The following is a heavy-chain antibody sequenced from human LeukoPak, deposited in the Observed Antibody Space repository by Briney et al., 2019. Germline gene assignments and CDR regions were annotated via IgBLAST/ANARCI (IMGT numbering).Heavy chain of an antibody. CDR3: ARINYGDY. J-gene: IGHJ4*02. V-gene: IGHV4-59*12. CDR1: GGSISNKY. Sequence: SETLSLTCTVSGGSISNKYWSWIRQPPGKGLEWIGSIYYSGSTYYNPSLKSRVTISVDTSKNQFSLKLSSVTAADTAVYYCARINYGDYWGQGTLVTVSS. CDR2: IYYSGST.